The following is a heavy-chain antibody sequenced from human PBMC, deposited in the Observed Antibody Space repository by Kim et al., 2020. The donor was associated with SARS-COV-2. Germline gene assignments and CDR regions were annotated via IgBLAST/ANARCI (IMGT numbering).Heavy chain of an antibody. D-gene: IGHD2-2*01. CDR2: INHSGST. J-gene: IGHJ4*02. CDR3: ARGGRYCSSTSCRRNFDY. CDR1: GGSFSGYY. V-gene: IGHV4-34*01. Sequence: SETLSLTCAVYGGSFSGYYWSWIRQPPGKGLEWIGEINHSGSTNYNPSLKSRVTISVDTSKNQFSLKLSSVTAADTAVYYCARGGRYCSSTSCRRNFDYWGQGTLVTVSS.